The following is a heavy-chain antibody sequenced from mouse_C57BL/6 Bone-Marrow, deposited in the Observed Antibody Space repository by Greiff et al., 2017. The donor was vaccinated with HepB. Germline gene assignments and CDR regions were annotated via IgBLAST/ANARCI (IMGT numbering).Heavy chain of an antibody. Sequence: EVQLQQSGAELVRPGASVKLSCTASGFNIKDDYMHWVKQRPEQGLEWIGWIDPENGDTEYASKFQGKATITSDTSSNTAYLQLSSLTSDDTAVYYCTNHCYGSSYYWYFDVWGTGVTVTVSS. CDR1: GFNIKDDY. D-gene: IGHD1-1*01. V-gene: IGHV14-4*01. CDR2: IDPENGDT. CDR3: TNHCYGSSYYWYFDV. J-gene: IGHJ1*03.